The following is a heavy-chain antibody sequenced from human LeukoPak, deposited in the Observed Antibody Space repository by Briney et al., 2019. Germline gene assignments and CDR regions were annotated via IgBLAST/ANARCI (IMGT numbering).Heavy chain of an antibody. CDR3: GRCGTGEYCGDAFRM. Sequence: QTGGSLRLSCAASGFTLSSYSMSWVRQAPGKGLEWVANIKQDGSKKHYVDSVKGRFTISRDNADNPVHLQMNSLRAEDTAVYYCGRCGTGEYCGDAFRMWGEGTILGVS. V-gene: IGHV3-7*01. CDR2: IKQDGSKK. CDR1: GFTLSSYS. J-gene: IGHJ3*02. D-gene: IGHD7-27*01.